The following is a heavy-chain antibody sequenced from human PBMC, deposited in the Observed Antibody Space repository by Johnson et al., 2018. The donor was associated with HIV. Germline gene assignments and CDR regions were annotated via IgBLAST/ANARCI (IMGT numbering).Heavy chain of an antibody. CDR3: ASQRWKQGDAFDI. J-gene: IGHJ3*02. V-gene: IGHV3-74*02. Sequence: VQLVESGGGLVKPGGSLRLSCGASGFTFSNYWMQWVRQAPGKGLVWVSRINGDGSRSTYADSVKGRFTISRDNAKNSLYLQMSSLRAEDTALYYCASQRWKQGDAFDIWGQGTMVTVSS. D-gene: IGHD4-23*01. CDR2: INGDGSRS. CDR1: GFTFSNYW.